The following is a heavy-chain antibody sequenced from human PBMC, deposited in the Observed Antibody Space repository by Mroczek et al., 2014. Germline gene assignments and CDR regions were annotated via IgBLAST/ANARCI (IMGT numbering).Heavy chain of an antibody. CDR2: LYQWXH. V-gene: IGHV4-61*02. J-gene: IGHJ5*02. CDR3: ARGPXTRSGWFDP. CDR1: GGSISSGSYY. D-gene: IGHD3-10*01. Sequence: QVQLQESGPGLVKPSQTLSLTCTVSGGSISSGSYYWSWIRQPAGRAGVDWAYLYQWXHQLQPLLKSRVTISVDTSKEPVLPEAELCDRRRHGLYYXARGPXTRSGWFDPGAREPWSPSPQ.